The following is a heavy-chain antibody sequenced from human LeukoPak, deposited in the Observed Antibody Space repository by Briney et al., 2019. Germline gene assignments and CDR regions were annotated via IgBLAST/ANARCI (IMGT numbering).Heavy chain of an antibody. Sequence: ASVKVSCKVSGYTLTELSMHWVRQAPGKGLEWMGGFDPEDGETIYAQKFQGRVTMTEDTSTDTAYMELSSLRSEDTAVYYCATAIDYYDSSGYLEWWFDPWGQGTLVTVSS. V-gene: IGHV1-24*01. CDR1: GYTLTELS. J-gene: IGHJ5*02. CDR2: FDPEDGET. D-gene: IGHD3-22*01. CDR3: ATAIDYYDSSGYLEWWFDP.